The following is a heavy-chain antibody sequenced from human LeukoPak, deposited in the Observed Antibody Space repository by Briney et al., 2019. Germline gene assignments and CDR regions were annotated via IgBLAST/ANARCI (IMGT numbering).Heavy chain of an antibody. CDR2: ISSSSSYI. Sequence: PGGSLRLSCAASGFTFSSYSMTWVRQAPGKGLEWVSSISSSSSYIYYADSVKGRFTISRDNAKNSLYLQMNSLRAEDTAVYYCARDISYGGNSPDYDYWGQGTLVTVSS. J-gene: IGHJ4*02. D-gene: IGHD4-17*01. V-gene: IGHV3-21*01. CDR1: GFTFSSYS. CDR3: ARDISYGGNSPDYDY.